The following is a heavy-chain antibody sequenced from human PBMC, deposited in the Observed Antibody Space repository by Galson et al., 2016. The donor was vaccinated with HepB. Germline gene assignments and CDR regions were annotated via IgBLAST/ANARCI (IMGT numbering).Heavy chain of an antibody. J-gene: IGHJ6*02. CDR2: LNYIGTT. Sequence: SETLSLTCTVSGFSISSTNYFWGWIRQPPGKGLEWIQTLNYIGTTYYHPSLQSRVTISFDTSNNQFSLKVTSVTAADTAVYYCARDSTQARYIDWFPQGMDVWGQGTTVTVSS. CDR3: ARDSTQARYIDWFPQGMDV. D-gene: IGHD3-9*01. V-gene: IGHV4-39*07. CDR1: GFSISSTNYF.